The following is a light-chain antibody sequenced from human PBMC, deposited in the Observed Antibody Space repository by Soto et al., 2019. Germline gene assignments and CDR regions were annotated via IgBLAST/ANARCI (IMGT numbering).Light chain of an antibody. J-gene: IGKJ1*01. CDR2: GAS. V-gene: IGKV3-20*01. CDR3: QQYGSSPWT. Sequence: EIVLTQSPGTPSLSPGEITTLPSRVSQSVSSSYLAWYQQKPGQGPRLLIYGASSRATGIPDRFSGSGSGTDFTLTISRLEPEDFAVYYCQQYGSSPWTFGQGTKVDI. CDR1: QSVSSSY.